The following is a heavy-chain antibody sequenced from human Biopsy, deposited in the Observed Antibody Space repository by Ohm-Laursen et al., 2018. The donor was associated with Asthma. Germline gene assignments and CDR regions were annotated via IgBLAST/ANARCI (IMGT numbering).Heavy chain of an antibody. J-gene: IGHJ4*02. CDR2: IYSGGTS. CDR3: ARGDSSNWSHYYFDY. D-gene: IGHD3-22*01. V-gene: IGHV3-53*01. CDR1: GFAVSRDH. Sequence: SLRLLCAASGFAVSRDHMFWVRQAPGKGLEWVSVIYSGGTSHTADSVRGRFTISRDYSKNTLYLQMHSLRAEDTAVYYCARGDSSNWSHYYFDYWGQGTLVTVSS.